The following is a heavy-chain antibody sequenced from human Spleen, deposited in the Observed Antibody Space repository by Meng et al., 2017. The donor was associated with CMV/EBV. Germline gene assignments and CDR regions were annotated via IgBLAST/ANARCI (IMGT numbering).Heavy chain of an antibody. J-gene: IGHJ6*02. V-gene: IGHV3-15*01. CDR2: IKSKTDGGTT. D-gene: IGHD2-15*01. CDR3: ARWLLPAATGGMDV. Sequence: GGSLRLSCAASGFTFSNAWMSWVRQAPGKGLEWVGRIKSKTDGGTTDYAAPVKGRFTISRDNSKNTLYLQMNSLRPEDTAVYCCARWLLPAATGGMDVWGQGTTVTVSS. CDR1: GFTFSNAW.